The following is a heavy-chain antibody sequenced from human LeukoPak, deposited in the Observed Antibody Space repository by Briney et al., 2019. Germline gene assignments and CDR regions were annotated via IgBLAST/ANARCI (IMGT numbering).Heavy chain of an antibody. CDR2: ISGSGGST. CDR1: GFTSSSYA. V-gene: IGHV3-23*01. Sequence: GGSLRLSCAASGFTSSSYAMSWVRQAPGKGLEWVSAISGSGGSTYYADSVKGRFTISRDNSKNTLYLQMNSLRAEDTAVYYCAREPTFSSSWHTACDYWGQGTPVTVSS. J-gene: IGHJ4*02. D-gene: IGHD6-13*01. CDR3: AREPTFSSSWHTACDY.